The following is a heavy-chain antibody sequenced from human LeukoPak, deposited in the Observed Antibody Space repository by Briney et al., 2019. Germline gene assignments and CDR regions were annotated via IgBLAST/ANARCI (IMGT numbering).Heavy chain of an antibody. J-gene: IGHJ4*02. CDR1: GFTFSSYG. CDR3: ARDMYSGSYFDY. V-gene: IGHV3-33*01. CDR2: IWYDGSNK. Sequence: GGSLRLSCAASGFTFSSYGMHWVRQAPGKGLEWVAVIWYDGSNKYYADSVKGRFTISRDNSKNTLYLQMNSLRAEDTAVYYCARDMYSGSYFDYWGQGTLVTVSS. D-gene: IGHD1-26*01.